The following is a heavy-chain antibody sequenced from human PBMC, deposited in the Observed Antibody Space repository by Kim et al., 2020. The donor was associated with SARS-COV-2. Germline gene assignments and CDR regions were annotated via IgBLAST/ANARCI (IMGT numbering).Heavy chain of an antibody. J-gene: IGHJ5*02. Sequence: GGSLRLSCTASGFNFSDHWMHWVRQAPGTGPVWVSCIGGDGSTTNYADSVRGRFTVSRDNARNTLYLQMNILRVEDTAVYYCVSSPGPWGQGTLVTVSS. D-gene: IGHD3-16*02. CDR1: GFNFSDHW. CDR3: VSSPGP. CDR2: IGGDGSTT. V-gene: IGHV3-74*01.